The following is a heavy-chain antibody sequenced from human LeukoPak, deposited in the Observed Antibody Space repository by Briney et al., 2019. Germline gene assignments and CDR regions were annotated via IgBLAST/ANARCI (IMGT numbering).Heavy chain of an antibody. D-gene: IGHD3-22*01. CDR3: ARGFYEFEDSGYYFDF. V-gene: IGHV3-74*03. CDR1: GFTFSSHW. Sequence: GGSLRLSCAASGFTFSSHWMHWVRQAPGKGLVWVSRINGDGSNTTYADSVKGRFTISRDNSKNILYLQMNSLRPEDTAVYYCARGFYEFEDSGYYFDFWGQGTLVTVSS. J-gene: IGHJ4*02. CDR2: INGDGSNT.